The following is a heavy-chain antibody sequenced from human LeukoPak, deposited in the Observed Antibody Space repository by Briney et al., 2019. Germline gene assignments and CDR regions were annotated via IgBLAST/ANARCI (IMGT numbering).Heavy chain of an antibody. CDR1: GFTFSNYA. Sequence: GGPLRLSCAASGFTFSNYAMSWVPQAPGKGLEGVSTISGSGDSTYYADSVKGRFTISRDNSKNTLNLQMNSLRAEDTAVYFCAKDVDYGGNFTPDYWGQGTLVTVSS. V-gene: IGHV3-23*01. D-gene: IGHD4-23*01. CDR3: AKDVDYGGNFTPDY. J-gene: IGHJ4*02. CDR2: ISGSGDST.